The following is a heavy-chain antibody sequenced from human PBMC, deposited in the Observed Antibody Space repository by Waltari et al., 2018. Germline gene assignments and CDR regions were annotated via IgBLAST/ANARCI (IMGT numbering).Heavy chain of an antibody. CDR1: GFTFSSYS. Sequence: EVQLVESGGGLVQPGGSLRLSCAASGFTFSSYSMNWVRQAPGNGLEWVSYISSSSSTIYYADSVKGRVTISRDNAKNSLYLQMNSLRAEDTAVYYCARDRGGFDYWGQGTLVTVSS. V-gene: IGHV3-48*04. CDR3: ARDRGGFDY. D-gene: IGHD3-10*01. CDR2: ISSSSSTI. J-gene: IGHJ4*02.